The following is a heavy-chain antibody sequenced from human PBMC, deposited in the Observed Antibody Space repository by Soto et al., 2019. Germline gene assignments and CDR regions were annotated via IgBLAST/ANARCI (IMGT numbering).Heavy chain of an antibody. Sequence: PSETLSLTCSVSGGSISSGGYYWSWIRQRPGKGLEWIGYIYYTGVTFYNPSLKSRAMIWLDKSKNDFSLSLDSVTAADTALYFCARGCGYCIGTNWCRAEEYGVIYDNWGQG. J-gene: IGHJ4*02. CDR3: ARGCGYCIGTNWCRAEEYGVIYDN. D-gene: IGHD2-2*01. CDR1: GGSISSGGYY. V-gene: IGHV4-31*03. CDR2: IYYTGVT.